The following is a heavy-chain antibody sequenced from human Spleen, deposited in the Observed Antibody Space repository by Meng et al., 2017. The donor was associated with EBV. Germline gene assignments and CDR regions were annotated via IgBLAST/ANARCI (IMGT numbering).Heavy chain of an antibody. CDR3: ARDLSYSGSNGRFYFDY. CDR2: IYHSGST. Sequence: VQLHQCGPGLGKPSETLSPTCFVSGASISTSNYWSWVRQPPGKGLEWIGEIYHSGSTNYNPSLKSRVTISVDTSKNQFSLEVNSVTAADTAVYYCARDLSYSGSNGRFYFDYWGQGILVTASS. V-gene: IGHV4-4*02. J-gene: IGHJ4*02. CDR1: GASISTSNY. D-gene: IGHD5-12*01.